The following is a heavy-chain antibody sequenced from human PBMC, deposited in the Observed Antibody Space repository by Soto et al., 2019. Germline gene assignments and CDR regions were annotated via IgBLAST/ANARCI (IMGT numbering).Heavy chain of an antibody. CDR3: ARHRIAVRSFDY. Sequence: GGSLRLSCAASGVTFSSYWMTLVRQAPGKGLEWVANIHQDGSDKYYVDSVKGRFTISRDNAKNSLYLQMDSLRAEDTAVYYCARHRIAVRSFDYWGQGTLVTVSS. V-gene: IGHV3-7*01. CDR1: GVTFSSYW. J-gene: IGHJ4*02. D-gene: IGHD6-6*01. CDR2: IHQDGSDK.